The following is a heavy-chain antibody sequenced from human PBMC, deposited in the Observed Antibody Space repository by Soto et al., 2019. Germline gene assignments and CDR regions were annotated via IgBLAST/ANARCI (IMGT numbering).Heavy chain of an antibody. CDR2: IIPMLSMS. CDR3: ATNYGSGSAAFDY. CDR1: GDTFSRYT. J-gene: IGHJ4*02. D-gene: IGHD3-10*01. Sequence: QVQLVQSGPEMKKPGSSVRVSCTASGDTFSRYTISWVRQAPGQGLEWMGRIIPMLSMSNHARNCQGRVTITADRSTSTAYMVLSGLTSGDTAMYFCATNYGSGSAAFDYWGQGTLVTVSS. V-gene: IGHV1-69*02.